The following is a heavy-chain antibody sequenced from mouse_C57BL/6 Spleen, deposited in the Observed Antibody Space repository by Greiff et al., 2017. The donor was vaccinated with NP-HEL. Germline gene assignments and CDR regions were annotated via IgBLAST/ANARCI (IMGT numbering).Heavy chain of an antibody. Sequence: DVMLVESGGGLVQPGGSLKLSCAASGFTFSDYGMAWVRQAPRKGPEWVAFISNLAYSIYYADTVTGRFTISRENAKNTLYLEMSSLRSEDTAMYYCARYGSSRGFAYWGQGTLVTVSA. V-gene: IGHV5-15*01. D-gene: IGHD1-1*01. J-gene: IGHJ3*01. CDR2: ISNLAYSI. CDR3: ARYGSSRGFAY. CDR1: GFTFSDYG.